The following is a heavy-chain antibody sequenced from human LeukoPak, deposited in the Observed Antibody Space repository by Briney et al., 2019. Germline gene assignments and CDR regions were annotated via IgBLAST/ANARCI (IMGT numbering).Heavy chain of an antibody. J-gene: IGHJ3*02. CDR2: IYYSGST. CDR1: GGSISSGDYY. D-gene: IGHD2-2*01. V-gene: IGHV4-30-4*02. CDR3: AREFLGYCSSTSCFGAFDI. Sequence: SETLSLTCTVSGGSISSGDYYWSWIRQPPGKGLEWIGYIYYSGSTYYNPSLKSRVTISVDTSKNQFSLKLSSVTAADTAVYYCAREFLGYCSSTSCFGAFDIWGQGTMVTVSS.